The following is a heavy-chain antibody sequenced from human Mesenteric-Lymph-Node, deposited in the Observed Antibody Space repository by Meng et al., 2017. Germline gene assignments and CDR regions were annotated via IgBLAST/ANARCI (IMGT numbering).Heavy chain of an antibody. J-gene: IGHJ2*01. CDR3: ARGQKGYFDL. Sequence: PPQESGPGPVKPSETLSLTCTVSGGSISSSNYYWSWIRQPPGKGLEWSGHIYNSGSTYYNPSLKSRITISVDTSKNQFSLKLSSVTAADTAVYYCARGQKGYFDLWGRGTLVTVSS. CDR2: IYNSGST. V-gene: IGHV4-30-4*01. CDR1: GGSISSSNYY.